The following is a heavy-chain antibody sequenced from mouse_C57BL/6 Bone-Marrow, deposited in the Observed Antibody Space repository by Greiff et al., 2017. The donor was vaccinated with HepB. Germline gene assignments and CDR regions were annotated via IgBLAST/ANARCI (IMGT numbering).Heavy chain of an antibody. J-gene: IGHJ2*01. D-gene: IGHD1-1*02. CDR3: ARGVVGRRVDY. Sequence: QVQLQQPGAELVKPGASVKMSCKASGYTFTSYWITWVKQRPGQGLEWIGDIYPGSGSTNYNEKFKSKATLTVDKSSSTAYMQLSSLTSEDSAVYYCARGVVGRRVDYWGQGTTLTVSS. CDR2: IYPGSGST. CDR1: GYTFTSYW. V-gene: IGHV1-55*01.